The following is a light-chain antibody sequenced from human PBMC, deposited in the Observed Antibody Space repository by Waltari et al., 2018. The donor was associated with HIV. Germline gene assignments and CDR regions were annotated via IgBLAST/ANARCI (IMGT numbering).Light chain of an antibody. J-gene: IGLJ2*01. CDR2: GTD. Sequence: QSVLTQSPSVSAAPGQTVTISCSGTVSNVGRNHVSWYQHLPGGAPKLLIYGTDKQPSEIRDRFSGSKSSTSATLGISGLQTGDEGDYYCATWDDSLNDMVFGGGTKLTVL. V-gene: IGLV1-51*01. CDR1: VSNVGRNH. CDR3: ATWDDSLNDMV.